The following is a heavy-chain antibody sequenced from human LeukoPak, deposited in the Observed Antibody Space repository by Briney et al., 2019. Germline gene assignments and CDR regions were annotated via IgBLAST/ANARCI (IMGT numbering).Heavy chain of an antibody. CDR1: GYTFTSYY. V-gene: IGHV1-46*01. CDR2: INPSGGST. J-gene: IGHJ4*02. Sequence: ASVKVSCKASGYTFTSYYMHWVRQAPGQGLEWMGIINPSGGSTSYAQKFQDRVTMTRDTSTSTVYMELSSLRSEDTAVYYCGREPYVWGSYRYGGVDYWGQGTLVTVSS. D-gene: IGHD3-16*02. CDR3: GREPYVWGSYRYGGVDY.